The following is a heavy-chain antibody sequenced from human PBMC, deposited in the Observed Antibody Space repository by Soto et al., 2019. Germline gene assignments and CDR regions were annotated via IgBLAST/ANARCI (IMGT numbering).Heavy chain of an antibody. J-gene: IGHJ6*02. CDR2: ISGSGGST. V-gene: IGHV3-23*01. Sequence: PGGSLRLSCAASGFTFSSYAMGWVRQAPGKGLEWVSAISGSGGSTYYADSVKGRFTISRDNSKNTLYLQMNSLRAEDTAVYYCAKFPDPGSYYYYYGMDVWGQGTTVTVSS. CDR3: AKFPDPGSYYYYYGMDV. CDR1: GFTFSSYA. D-gene: IGHD3-10*01.